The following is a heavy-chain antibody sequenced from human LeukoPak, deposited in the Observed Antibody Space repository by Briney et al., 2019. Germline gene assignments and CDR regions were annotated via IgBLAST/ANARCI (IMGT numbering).Heavy chain of an antibody. J-gene: IGHJ4*02. D-gene: IGHD3-22*01. V-gene: IGHV4-39*01. Sequence: KASETLSLTYTVSGGSIGSSIYYWGWTRQPPEKGLEWIGSVYYSGTTYYNPSLKSRVTISVDTSKNQFSLKLTSVTAADTAVYYCARLRAGGRYDSWYFDYWGQGTLVTVSS. CDR3: ARLRAGGRYDSWYFDY. CDR2: VYYSGTT. CDR1: GGSIGSSIYY.